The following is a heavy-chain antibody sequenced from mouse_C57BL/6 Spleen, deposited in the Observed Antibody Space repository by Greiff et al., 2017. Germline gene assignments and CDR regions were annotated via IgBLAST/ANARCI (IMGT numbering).Heavy chain of an antibody. CDR3: AKNSDYGSAWFAY. J-gene: IGHJ3*01. D-gene: IGHD1-1*01. V-gene: IGHV2-5*01. Sequence: VQLKESGPGLVQPSQSLSITCTVSGFSLTSYGVHWVRQSPGKGLEWLGVIWRGGSTDYNAAFMSRLSITKDNSKSQVFFKMNSLQADDTAIYYCAKNSDYGSAWFAYWGQGTLVTVSA. CDR1: GFSLTSYG. CDR2: IWRGGST.